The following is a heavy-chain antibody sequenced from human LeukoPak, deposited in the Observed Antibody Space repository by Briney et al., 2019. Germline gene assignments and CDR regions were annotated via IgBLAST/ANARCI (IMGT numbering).Heavy chain of an antibody. V-gene: IGHV3-64D*09. J-gene: IGHJ4*02. D-gene: IGHD2-2*01. CDR1: GFTFSRYA. Sequence: GGSLRLSCAASGFTFSRYAMHWVRQAPGKGLEYVSAISSDGGSTYYADSVKGRFTISRDNSKNTLYLQMSSLRTEDTAVCSCVKTYGYCSSTSCYVFDYWGQGTLVTVSS. CDR2: ISSDGGST. CDR3: VKTYGYCSSTSCYVFDY.